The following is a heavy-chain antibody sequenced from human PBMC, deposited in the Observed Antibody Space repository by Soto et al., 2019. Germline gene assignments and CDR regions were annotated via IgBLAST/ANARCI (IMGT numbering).Heavy chain of an antibody. CDR2: IIPIFGTA. CDR1: GGTFSSYA. V-gene: IGHV1-69*13. J-gene: IGHJ1*01. Sequence: SVKVSCKASGGTFSSYAISWVRQAPGQGLGWMGGIIPIFGTANYAQKFQGRVTITADESTSTAYMELSSLRSEDTAVYYCATDSQRSHGDYLRYFQHWGQGTLVIVSS. D-gene: IGHD4-17*01. CDR3: ATDSQRSHGDYLRYFQH.